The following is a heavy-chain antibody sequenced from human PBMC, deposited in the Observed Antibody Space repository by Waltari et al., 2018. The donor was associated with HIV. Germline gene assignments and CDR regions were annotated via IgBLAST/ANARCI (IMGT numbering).Heavy chain of an antibody. CDR1: GGSFSGFY. CDR3: ARRRKWNALLLDA. V-gene: IGHV4-34*02. J-gene: IGHJ4*02. D-gene: IGHD1-1*01. Sequence: QVQLQQWGAGLLKPSDTLSLTCAVYGGSFSGFYWTWVRQPPGRPLEWIGKVLQSSRVSLDPSVNSRAVLSVDTSKNQFSLELRSVTVAGTALYFCARRRKWNALLLDAWGQGTLVTVAS. CDR2: VLQSSRV.